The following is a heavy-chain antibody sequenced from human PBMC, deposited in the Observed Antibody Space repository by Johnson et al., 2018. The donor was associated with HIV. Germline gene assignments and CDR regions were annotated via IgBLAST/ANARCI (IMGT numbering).Heavy chain of an antibody. V-gene: IGHV3-30-3*01. CDR3: AYSSSPLSGDAFDI. D-gene: IGHD6-6*01. CDR2: ISYDGSNK. J-gene: IGHJ3*02. CDR1: GFTFSTYP. Sequence: QMQLVESGGGVVQPGRSLRLSCVVSGFTFSTYPMHWVRQAPGKGLEWVAVISYDGSNKYYVDSVKGRFTISRDNAKNSLYLQMNSLRAEDTAVYYCAYSSSPLSGDAFDIWGQGTMVTVSS.